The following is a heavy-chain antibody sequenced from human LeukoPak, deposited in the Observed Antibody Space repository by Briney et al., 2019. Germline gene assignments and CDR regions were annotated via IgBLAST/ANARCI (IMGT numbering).Heavy chain of an antibody. CDR2: IRQDGSEK. CDR1: GFSLSNYW. D-gene: IGHD7-27*01. Sequence: PGGSLRLSCAASGFSLSNYWMNGVRQAPGKGLEWVANIRQDGSEKNYVDSVKGRFSISRDNAKNSLILQMNSLRDEDTAVYYCARGVWAPFDSWGQGTLVSVSS. V-gene: IGHV3-7*01. J-gene: IGHJ4*02. CDR3: ARGVWAPFDS.